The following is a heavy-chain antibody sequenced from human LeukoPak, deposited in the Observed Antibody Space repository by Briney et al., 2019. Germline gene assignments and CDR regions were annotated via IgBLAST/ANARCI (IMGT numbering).Heavy chain of an antibody. CDR1: GFTVGSNT. Sequence: GSLRPSCAASGFTVGSNTMSWVCQAPGKGLEWGSIIYSGGSTSYADYVKGRFTISRDNSKNTLYLQMNSLRTEDTAVYYCARGGSYFDISGYYFYWGQGTLVTVSS. D-gene: IGHD3-22*01. J-gene: IGHJ4*02. CDR3: ARGGSYFDISGYYFY. V-gene: IGHV3-66*01. CDR2: IYSGGST.